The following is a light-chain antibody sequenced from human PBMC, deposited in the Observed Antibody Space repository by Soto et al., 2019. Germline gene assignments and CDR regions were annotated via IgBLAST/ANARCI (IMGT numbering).Light chain of an antibody. CDR1: HDISTF. CDR3: QQLDTLPCA. V-gene: IGKV1-9*01. J-gene: IGKJ5*01. CDR2: EAS. Sequence: DIQLNKPPSLLSASIRERVSITCLASHDISTFLAWYQQKPGKAPKLLIYEASTLQSGVPSRFSGSGSGTEFTLTISGLLPGGFAAYHCQQLDTLPCAIAQGTRLEIK.